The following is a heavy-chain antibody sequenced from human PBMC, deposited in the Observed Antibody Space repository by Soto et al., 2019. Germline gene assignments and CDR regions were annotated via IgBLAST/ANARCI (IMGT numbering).Heavy chain of an antibody. V-gene: IGHV3-53*02. CDR1: GFTVSSNF. Sequence: EVQLVETGGGLIQPGRSLRLSCAASGFTVSSNFVSWVRQAPGKGLEWVSAIYNSGTTHYADSAKGRFTISRDNSTNTVYLQMNSVSAEDTAVYFCARDRGYFDYLGQGTLVTVSS. J-gene: IGHJ4*02. CDR3: ARDRGYFDY. CDR2: IYNSGTT.